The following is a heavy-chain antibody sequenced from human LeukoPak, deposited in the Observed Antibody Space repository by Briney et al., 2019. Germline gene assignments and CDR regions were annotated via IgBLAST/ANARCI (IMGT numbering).Heavy chain of an antibody. CDR1: GFTFNNYG. V-gene: IGHV3-30*03. Sequence: GGSLRLSCAASGFTFNNYGMHWVRQAPGKGLECFALISNDGSKKYYAGSAKGRFTISRDNSRNTVFLEMNSLRGDDTAVYFCARDWGRGDSKYLDFWGQGILVTVSS. J-gene: IGHJ4*02. D-gene: IGHD4-17*01. CDR3: ARDWGRGDSKYLDF. CDR2: ISNDGSKK.